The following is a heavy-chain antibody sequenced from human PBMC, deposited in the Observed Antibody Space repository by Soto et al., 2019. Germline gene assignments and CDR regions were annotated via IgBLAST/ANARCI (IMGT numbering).Heavy chain of an antibody. Sequence: GGSLRLSCAASGFTFSSYAMSWVRQAPGKGLEWVSAISGSGGSTYYADSVKGRFTISRDNSKNTLYLQMNSLRAEDTAVYYCANKVKGPITFDIWGQGPLFTVSS. CDR1: GFTFSSYA. J-gene: IGHJ3*02. CDR2: ISGSGGST. CDR3: ANKVKGPITFDI. D-gene: IGHD4-4*01. V-gene: IGHV3-23*01.